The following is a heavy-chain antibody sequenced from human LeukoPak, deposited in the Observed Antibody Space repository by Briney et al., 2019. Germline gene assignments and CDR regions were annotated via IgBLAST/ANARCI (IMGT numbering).Heavy chain of an antibody. CDR1: GYSFTSYW. V-gene: IGHV5-10-1*01. CDR3: ARTVDTAMANDASDI. Sequence: GESLRISCKGSGYSFTSYWISWVRQMPGKGLEWMGRIDPSDSYTNYSPSFQGHVTISADKSISTAYLQWSSLKASDTAMYYCARTVDTAMANDASDIWGQGTMVTVSS. J-gene: IGHJ3*02. CDR2: IDPSDSYT. D-gene: IGHD5-18*01.